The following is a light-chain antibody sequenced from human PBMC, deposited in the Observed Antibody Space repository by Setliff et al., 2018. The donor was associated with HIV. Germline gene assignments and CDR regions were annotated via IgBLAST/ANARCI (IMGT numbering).Light chain of an antibody. V-gene: IGLV2-11*01. CDR1: SSDVGGYNY. CDR2: DVS. CDR3: CSYAGSYTWV. J-gene: IGLJ3*02. Sequence: QSVLTQPRSVSGSPGQSATISCTGTSSDVGGYNYVSWYQQHSGKAPKLMIYDVSKRPSGVPDRLYGSKSGNRASLTISGLQAEDEADYYCCSYAGSYTWVFGGGTKVTVL.